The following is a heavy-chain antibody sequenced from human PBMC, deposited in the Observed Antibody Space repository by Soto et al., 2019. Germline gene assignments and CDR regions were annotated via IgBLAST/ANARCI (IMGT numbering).Heavy chain of an antibody. CDR2: ISITSSHT. V-gene: IGHV3-11*06. D-gene: IGHD2-21*02. CDR1: GFTFSDYY. CDR3: ARGVTDPPFDY. J-gene: IGHJ4*02. Sequence: QVQLVESGGGLVKPGGSLRLSCAASGFTFSDYYMTWIRQAPGKGLAWVSYISITSSHTNYADSVKGRFTISRYNAKNSVYLEMHSLRAEDTAVYYCARGVTDPPFDYWGQGTLVSVSS.